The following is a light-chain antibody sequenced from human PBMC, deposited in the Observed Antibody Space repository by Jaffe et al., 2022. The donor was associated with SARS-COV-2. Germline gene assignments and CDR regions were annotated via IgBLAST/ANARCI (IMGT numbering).Light chain of an antibody. V-gene: IGLV2-23*02. Sequence: QSALTQPASVSGSPGQSITISCTGTSSDVGSYNLVSWYQQHPGKAPQLIIFEVSKRPSGVSSRFSGSKSGNTASLTISGLQAEDEADYYCCSHAGSSTSVVFGGGTKLTVL. CDR1: SSDVGSYNL. J-gene: IGLJ2*01. CDR2: EVS. CDR3: CSHAGSSTSVV.